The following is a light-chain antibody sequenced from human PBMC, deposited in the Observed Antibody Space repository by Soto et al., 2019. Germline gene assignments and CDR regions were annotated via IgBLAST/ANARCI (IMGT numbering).Light chain of an antibody. CDR3: QQLNPEPLT. CDR2: AAS. Sequence: IQLTQSPSSLSASVGDSVTITCRASQGVSRYLYWDQQKPGRATILLVSAASTLQSGVPARFSGSGSGTDFTLSINSLQPEEFATHYFQQLNPEPLTFGGGTKVEI. J-gene: IGKJ4*01. CDR1: QGVSRY. V-gene: IGKV1-9*01.